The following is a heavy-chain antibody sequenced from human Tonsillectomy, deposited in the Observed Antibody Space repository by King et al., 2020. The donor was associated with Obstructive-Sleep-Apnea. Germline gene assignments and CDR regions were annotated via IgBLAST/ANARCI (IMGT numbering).Heavy chain of an antibody. V-gene: IGHV4-59*01. Sequence: QLQESGPGLVKPSETLSLTCTVSGGSISSYYWSWIRQPPGKGLEWIGYIYYSVSTNYNPSLRSRVTISIETSKNQFSLKLSSVTAADTAVYYCAREVGSYGYYFDYWGQGTLVTVSS. CDR2: IYYSVST. J-gene: IGHJ4*02. CDR1: GGSISSYY. D-gene: IGHD3-16*01. CDR3: AREVGSYGYYFDY.